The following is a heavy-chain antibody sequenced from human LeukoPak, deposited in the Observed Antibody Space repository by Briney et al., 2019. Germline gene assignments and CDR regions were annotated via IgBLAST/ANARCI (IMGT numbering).Heavy chain of an antibody. CDR1: GDSISSASYY. CDR2: IYYARST. V-gene: IGHV4-39*01. CDR3: VKTMVTFGGLIRTDAFDI. Sequence: SETLSLTCTVSGDSISSASYYWGWIRQPPGKGLDWIGSIYYARSTYYNPSLKSRVTISVDASKTPFSLKLSSVTAADTAVYYCVKTMVTFGGLIRTDAFDIWGQGTMVTVSS. D-gene: IGHD3-16*01. J-gene: IGHJ3*02.